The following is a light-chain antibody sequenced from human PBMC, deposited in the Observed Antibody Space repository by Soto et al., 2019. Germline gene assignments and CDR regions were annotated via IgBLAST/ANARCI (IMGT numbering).Light chain of an antibody. J-gene: IGLJ2*01. CDR1: SSDVGAYTS. Sequence: QSALTQPASVSGSPGQSITISCTGSSSDVGAYTSVSWYQQHPGKAPKLMIYEVSNRTSRVSDRFSGSKSGNTASLTISGLQAEDEADYFCSSYTTTNTVIFGGGTKVTVL. CDR2: EVS. V-gene: IGLV2-14*01. CDR3: SSYTTTNTVI.